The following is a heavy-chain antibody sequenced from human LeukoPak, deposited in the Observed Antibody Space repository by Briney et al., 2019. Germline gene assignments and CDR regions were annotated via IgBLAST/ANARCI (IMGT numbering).Heavy chain of an antibody. V-gene: IGHV4-39*01. CDR3: ARRIASAYALDS. D-gene: IGHD3-16*01. Sequence: SETLSLTCTVSGGSISSSSYYWGWIRQPPGKGLEWIGSIYYSGSTYYNPSLKSRVTISVDTSKNQFSLKLSSVTAADTAVYYCARRIASAYALDSWGQGTLVTVSS. J-gene: IGHJ4*02. CDR1: GGSISSSSYY. CDR2: IYYSGST.